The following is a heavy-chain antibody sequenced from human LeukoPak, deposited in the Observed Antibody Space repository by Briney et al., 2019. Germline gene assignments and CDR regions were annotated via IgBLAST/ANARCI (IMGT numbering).Heavy chain of an antibody. D-gene: IGHD2-15*01. CDR1: GGTFSSYA. CDR2: IIPILGIA. J-gene: IGHJ6*03. V-gene: IGHV1-69*04. CDR3: AKDGVLLAPGISWYMDV. Sequence: GSSVKVSCKASGGTFSSYAISWVRQAPGQGLEWMGRIIPILGIANYAQKFQGRVTITADKSTSTAYMELSSLRAEDTAVYYCAKDGVLLAPGISWYMDVWGRGTTVTVSS.